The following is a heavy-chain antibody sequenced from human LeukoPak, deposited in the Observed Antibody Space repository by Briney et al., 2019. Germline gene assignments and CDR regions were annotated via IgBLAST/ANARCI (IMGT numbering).Heavy chain of an antibody. CDR2: INPSGGST. CDR3: AREGRGLQPDY. Sequence: ASVKVSCKASGYTFTSYGISWVRQAPGQGLEWMGMINPSGGSTSYAQKFQGRVTMTRDTSTSTVYMELSSLRSEDTAVYYCAREGRGLQPDYWGQGTLVTVSS. V-gene: IGHV1-46*01. D-gene: IGHD5-24*01. J-gene: IGHJ4*02. CDR1: GYTFTSYG.